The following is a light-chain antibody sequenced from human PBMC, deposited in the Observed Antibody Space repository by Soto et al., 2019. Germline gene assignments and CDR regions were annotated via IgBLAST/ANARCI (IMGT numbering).Light chain of an antibody. CDR2: GAS. V-gene: IGKV3-15*01. J-gene: IGKJ3*01. Sequence: EIVMTQSPAVLSVSPGERATLSCRATQSINNNVAWYQQKPGQAPRLLIYGASTRATGLPARFSGRRSGAQFTLTLSSRHSEDFAVYSCEKYDSWTFSFGPVTKVHIK. CDR3: EKYDSWTFS. CDR1: QSINNN.